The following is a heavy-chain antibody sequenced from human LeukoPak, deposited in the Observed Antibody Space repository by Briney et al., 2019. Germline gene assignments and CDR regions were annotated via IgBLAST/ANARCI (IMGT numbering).Heavy chain of an antibody. CDR3: ARGHRRTVFGVVIRTLGAFDI. D-gene: IGHD3-3*01. J-gene: IGHJ3*02. V-gene: IGHV3-30*03. CDR1: GFTFSSYS. CDR2: VSSDGSEK. Sequence: PGGSLRLSCAASGFTFSSYSMNWVRQAPDKGLEWVAVVSSDGSEKYYADSVKGRFIISRDNSKNTLSLQMNSLRTDDTAVYYCARGHRRTVFGVVIRTLGAFDIWGQGTMVTVSS.